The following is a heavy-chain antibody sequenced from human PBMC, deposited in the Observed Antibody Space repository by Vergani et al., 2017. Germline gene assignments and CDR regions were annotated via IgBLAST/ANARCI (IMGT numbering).Heavy chain of an antibody. CDR1: GYTFTGYY. CDR2: INPNSGGT. D-gene: IGHD3-22*01. CDR3: ARDHGYDSSGYYFFDY. V-gene: IGHV1-2*02. Sequence: QVQLVQSGAEVKKPGASVKVSCKASGYTFTGYYMHWVRQAPGQGLEWRGWINPNSGGTNYAQTFQGRVTMTRDTAISTAYMELSRLRSDDTAVYYCARDHGYDSSGYYFFDYWGQGTLVTVSS. J-gene: IGHJ4*02.